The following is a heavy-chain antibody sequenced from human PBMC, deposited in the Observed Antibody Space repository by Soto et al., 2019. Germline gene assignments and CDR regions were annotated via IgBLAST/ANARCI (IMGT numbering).Heavy chain of an antibody. CDR2: ISSSGSTI. CDR1: GFTFSSYE. V-gene: IGHV3-48*03. J-gene: IGHJ4*02. CDR3: ARSPFLECN. D-gene: IGHD3-3*02. Sequence: QTGGSLRLSCAVSGFTFSSYEMNWVRQAPGKGLEWISYISSSGSTIYYADSVKGRFTISRDNARNSLYLQMNSLRAEDTAVYYCARSPFLECNWAQGTLVTVSS.